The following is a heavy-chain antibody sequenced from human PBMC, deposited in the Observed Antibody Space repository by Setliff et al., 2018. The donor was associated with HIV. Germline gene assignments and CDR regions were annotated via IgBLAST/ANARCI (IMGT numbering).Heavy chain of an antibody. D-gene: IGHD3-16*02. V-gene: IGHV4-4*09. CDR3: ARHRIVKAYYYYMDV. Sequence: SETLSLTCTVSGGSISGYYWSWIRQAPGKGLEWMGYIYSGGSTNYNPSFQGQVTISADKSISTAYLQWSSLKASDTAMYYCARHRIVKAYYYYMDVWGKGTTVTVSS. CDR2: IYSGGST. J-gene: IGHJ6*03. CDR1: GGSISGYY.